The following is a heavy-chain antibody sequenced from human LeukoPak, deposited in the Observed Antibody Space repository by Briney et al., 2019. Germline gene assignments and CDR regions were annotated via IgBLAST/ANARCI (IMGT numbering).Heavy chain of an antibody. Sequence: GGSLRLSCAASGFTFDDYGMSWVRQAPGKGLEWVAFIRIDGSNKYYADSVKGRFTISRDNSKNTLYLQMSSLRPEDTAVYYCAKVGGEWFGEDFDSWGQGTLVTVSS. J-gene: IGHJ4*02. CDR2: IRIDGSNK. D-gene: IGHD3-10*01. V-gene: IGHV3-30*02. CDR3: AKVGGEWFGEDFDS. CDR1: GFTFDDYG.